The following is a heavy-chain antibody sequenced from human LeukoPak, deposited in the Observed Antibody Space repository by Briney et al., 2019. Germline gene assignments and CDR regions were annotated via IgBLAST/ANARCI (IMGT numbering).Heavy chain of an antibody. J-gene: IGHJ3*02. CDR2: IKPDGSDK. CDR3: ATISAQTFDI. V-gene: IGHV3-7*01. D-gene: IGHD5-24*01. CDR1: GFSFRSHW. Sequence: GGALRLSCVGSGFSFRSHWVNWVRQSPGKGLEWVANIKPDGSDKYYVDSARGRFTVSRDNAKNSAFLQMNSLRAEHTAIYYCATISAQTFDIWGQGTLVSVSS.